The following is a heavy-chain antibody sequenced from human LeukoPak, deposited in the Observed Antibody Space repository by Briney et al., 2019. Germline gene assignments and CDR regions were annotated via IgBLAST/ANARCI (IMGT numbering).Heavy chain of an antibody. D-gene: IGHD6-13*01. J-gene: IGHJ4*02. CDR3: ASGVAAAGTPFDC. CDR2: INPSGGST. Sequence: ASVKVSCKASGYTFTSYYMHWVRQAPGQGLEWMGIINPSGGSTSYARKFQGRVTMTRDTSTSTVYMELSSLRSEDTAVYYCASGVAAAGTPFDCWGQGTLVTVSS. V-gene: IGHV1-46*01. CDR1: GYTFTSYY.